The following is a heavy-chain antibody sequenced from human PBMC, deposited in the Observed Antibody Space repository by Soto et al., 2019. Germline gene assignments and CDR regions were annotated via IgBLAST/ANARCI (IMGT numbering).Heavy chain of an antibody. CDR1: GFTFSSYD. V-gene: IGHV3-13*01. Sequence: GGSLRLSCAASGFTFSSYDMHWVRQATGKGLEWVSAIGTAGDTYYPGSVKGRFTISRENAKNSLYLQMNSLRAGDTAVYYCARGLGSGSYYYFDYWGQGTLVTVSS. J-gene: IGHJ4*02. D-gene: IGHD3-10*01. CDR3: ARGLGSGSYYYFDY. CDR2: IGTAGDT.